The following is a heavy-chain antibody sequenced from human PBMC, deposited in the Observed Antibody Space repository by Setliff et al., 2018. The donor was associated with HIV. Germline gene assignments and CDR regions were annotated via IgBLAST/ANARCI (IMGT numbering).Heavy chain of an antibody. V-gene: IGHV4-59*11. CDR3: ARYKCINFACVGFDI. CDR2: IHYSGIT. Sequence: SETLSLTCTVSRDSINGHWWSWIRQPPGKGLEWTGSIHYSGITHYNPSLKSRLTMSVDTSKNQVSLKLTSVTAADTAVYYCARYKCINFACVGFDIWGQGTVFTVSS. J-gene: IGHJ3*02. D-gene: IGHD3-9*01. CDR1: RDSINGHW.